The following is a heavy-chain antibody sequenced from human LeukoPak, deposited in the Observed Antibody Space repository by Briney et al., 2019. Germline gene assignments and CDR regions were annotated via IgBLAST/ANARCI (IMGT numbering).Heavy chain of an antibody. Sequence: GGSLRLSCAASGFTFSSYEMNWVRQAPGRGLEWVSYISSSGSTIYYADSVKGRFTISRDNAKNSLYLQMNSLRAEDTAVYYCARKTYYYDSSGYYPYYYYYYYMDVWGKGTTVTVSS. J-gene: IGHJ6*03. V-gene: IGHV3-48*03. CDR2: ISSSGSTI. CDR3: ARKTYYYDSSGYYPYYYYYYYMDV. CDR1: GFTFSSYE. D-gene: IGHD3-22*01.